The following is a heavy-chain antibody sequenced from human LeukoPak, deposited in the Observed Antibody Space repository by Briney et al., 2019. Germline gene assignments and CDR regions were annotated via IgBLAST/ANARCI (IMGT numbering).Heavy chain of an antibody. Sequence: ASVKVSCKASGYTFTGYYMHWVRQAPGQGLEWMGWINPNSGGTNYAQKFQGRVTMTRDTSISTACMELSRLRSDDTAVYYCARDQRRYCSSTSCSVVYWGQGTLVTVSS. CDR3: ARDQRRYCSSTSCSVVY. V-gene: IGHV1-2*02. J-gene: IGHJ4*02. CDR1: GYTFTGYY. D-gene: IGHD2-2*01. CDR2: INPNSGGT.